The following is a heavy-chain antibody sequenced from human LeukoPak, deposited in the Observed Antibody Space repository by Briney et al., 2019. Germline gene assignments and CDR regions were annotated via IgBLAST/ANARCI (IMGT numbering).Heavy chain of an antibody. CDR2: IIPIFGTA. J-gene: IGHJ4*02. CDR3: ASRSYCSSTSCSQIDY. CDR1: GGTFSSYA. V-gene: IGHV1-69*01. D-gene: IGHD2-2*01. Sequence: EASVKVSCKASGGTFSSYAISWVRQAPGQGLEWMGGIIPIFGTANYAQKFQGRVTITADESTSTAYMELSSLRSEDTAVYYCASRSYCSSTSCSQIDYWGQGTLVTVSS.